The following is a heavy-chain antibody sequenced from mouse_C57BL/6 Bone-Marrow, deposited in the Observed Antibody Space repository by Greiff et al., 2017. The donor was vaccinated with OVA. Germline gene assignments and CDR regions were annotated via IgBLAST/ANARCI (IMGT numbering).Heavy chain of an antibody. Sequence: VQLKESGPGLVKPSQSLSLTCSVTGYSITSGYYWNWIRQFPGNKLEWMGYISYDGSNNYNPSLKNRISITRDTSKNQFFLKLNSVTTEDTATYYCARDRPITTVVATDWYFDVWGTGTTVTVSS. CDR1: GYSITSGYY. CDR3: ARDRPITTVVATDWYFDV. D-gene: IGHD1-1*01. CDR2: ISYDGSN. J-gene: IGHJ1*03. V-gene: IGHV3-6*01.